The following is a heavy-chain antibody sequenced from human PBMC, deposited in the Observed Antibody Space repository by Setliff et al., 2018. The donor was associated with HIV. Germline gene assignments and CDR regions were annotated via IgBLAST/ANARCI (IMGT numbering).Heavy chain of an antibody. CDR2: IRSIANSHAT. CDR1: GFTFSDSA. CDR3: TTRAVPSRWGELQFLERYYYTMDV. D-gene: IGHD3-3*01. V-gene: IGHV3-73*01. J-gene: IGHJ6*03. Sequence: GGSLRLSCATSGFTFSDSAMHWVRQASGKGLEWVGRIRSIANSHATTYAASVKGRFTISRDDSKNTLSLQMNSLKIEDTAVYYCTTRAVPSRWGELQFLERYYYTMDVWGKGTTVTVSS.